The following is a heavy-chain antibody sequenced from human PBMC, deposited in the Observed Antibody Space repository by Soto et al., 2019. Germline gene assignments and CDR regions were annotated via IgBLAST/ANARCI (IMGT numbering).Heavy chain of an antibody. CDR1: GGTFSSYA. D-gene: IGHD6-6*01. Sequence: QVQLVQSGAEVKKPGSSVKVSCKASGGTFSSYAISWVRQAPGQGLEWMGGIIPIFGTANYAQKFQGRVTSTXXDXTXXACMELSGMRSEDTAVYDCASDPARYSSSSGVEDYWGQGTLVTVSS. V-gene: IGHV1-69*05. J-gene: IGHJ4*02. CDR2: IIPIFGTA. CDR3: ASDPARYSSSSGVEDY.